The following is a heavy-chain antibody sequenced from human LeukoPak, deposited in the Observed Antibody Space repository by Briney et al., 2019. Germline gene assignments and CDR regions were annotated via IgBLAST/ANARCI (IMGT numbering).Heavy chain of an antibody. J-gene: IGHJ4*02. CDR2: ISSSGRTM. CDR1: GFIFSSYE. Sequence: TGGSLRLSCEASGFIFSSYEMNWVRQAPGKGLEWVSFISSSGRTMYYADSVKGRFTISRDNSKNTLYLQMNSLRAEDTAVYYCAKAQELGNYEFFLFDYWGQGTLVTVSS. V-gene: IGHV3-48*03. CDR3: AKAQELGNYEFFLFDY. D-gene: IGHD7-27*01.